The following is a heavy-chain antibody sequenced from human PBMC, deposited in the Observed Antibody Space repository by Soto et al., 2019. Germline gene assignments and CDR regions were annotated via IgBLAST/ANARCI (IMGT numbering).Heavy chain of an antibody. Sequence: QVQLQESGPGLVKPSQTLSLTCTVSGGSITGADYYWSWIRQPPGKGLEWIGYISYRGRTYYNPSLKCRLTVSLDTSKNQFSLTLSSVTVAVTAVYYCARILRLEDLSFRYGGLGTLFTVFS. CDR1: GGSITGADYY. CDR3: ARILRLEDLSFRY. J-gene: IGHJ4*02. V-gene: IGHV4-31*03. D-gene: IGHD3-16*02. CDR2: ISYRGRT.